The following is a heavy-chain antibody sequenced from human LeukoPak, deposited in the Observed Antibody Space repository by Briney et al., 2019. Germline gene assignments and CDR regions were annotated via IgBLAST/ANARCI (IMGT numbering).Heavy chain of an antibody. CDR1: GGSISSYY. V-gene: IGHV4-59*08. CDR3: ARHAPQTGTYLY. Sequence: MSSETLSLTCTVSGGSISSYYWSWIRQPPGKGLEWIGYIYYSGSTNYNPSLKSRVTISVDTSKNQFSLKLSSVTAADTAVYYCARHAPQTGTYLYWGQGTLVTVSS. CDR2: IYYSGST. J-gene: IGHJ4*02. D-gene: IGHD1-7*01.